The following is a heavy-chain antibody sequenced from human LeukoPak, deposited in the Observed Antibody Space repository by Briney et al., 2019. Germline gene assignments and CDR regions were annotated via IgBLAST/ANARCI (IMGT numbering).Heavy chain of an antibody. D-gene: IGHD4-23*01. V-gene: IGHV4-59*01. CDR2: IYYSGST. Sequence: SETLSLTCTVSGGSISSYYWSWIRQPPGKGLEWIGYIYYSGSTNYNPSLKSRVIISVDTSKNQFSLRLSPVIAADTAVYYCARVGVDYSGNIIKYYFDYWGQGTLVTVSS. CDR3: ARVGVDYSGNIIKYYFDY. CDR1: GGSISSYY. J-gene: IGHJ4*02.